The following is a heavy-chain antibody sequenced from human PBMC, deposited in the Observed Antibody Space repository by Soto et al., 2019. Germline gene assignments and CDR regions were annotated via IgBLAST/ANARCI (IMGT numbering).Heavy chain of an antibody. CDR2: ISYDGSTE. J-gene: IGHJ6*02. CDR3: TKDDGYNDSTYYHYFGMDV. V-gene: IGHV3-30*18. Sequence: HPGGSLRLSCAASGLTFSGYYMHWVRRAPGKGLEWVAVISYDGSTEYYADSVKGRFTISRDNSANRLFLQMNSLRPEDTAVYYCTKDDGYNDSTYYHYFGMDVRGQGTTVTVSS. D-gene: IGHD5-12*01. CDR1: GLTFSGYY.